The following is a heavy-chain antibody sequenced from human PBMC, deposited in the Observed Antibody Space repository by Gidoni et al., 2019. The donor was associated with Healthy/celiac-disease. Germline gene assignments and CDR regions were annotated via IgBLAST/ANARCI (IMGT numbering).Heavy chain of an antibody. CDR3: SAGPDY. J-gene: IGHJ4*02. Sequence: QLQLVESGGGVVQPGRSLRLSCAASGFTFSSYAMQWVRQAPGKGREWVAVISYDGRNKYYADSVKGRFTISRDNSKNTLYLQMNSLRAEDTAVYYCSAGPDYWGQGTLVTVSS. D-gene: IGHD6-19*01. CDR2: ISYDGRNK. V-gene: IGHV3-30*04. CDR1: GFTFSSYA.